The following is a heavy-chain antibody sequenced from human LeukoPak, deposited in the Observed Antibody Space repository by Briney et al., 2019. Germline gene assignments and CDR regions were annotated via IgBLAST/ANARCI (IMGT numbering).Heavy chain of an antibody. CDR2: INHSGST. CDR3: ARDDTGSGWLIDY. Sequence: SETLSLTCAVSGGPFSGYFWSWIRQSSGKGLEWIGEINHSGSTNYNPSLKSRVTISVDTSKNQFSLKLSSVTAADTAVYYCARDDTGSGWLIDYWGQGTLVTVSS. D-gene: IGHD6-19*01. CDR1: GGPFSGYF. V-gene: IGHV4-34*01. J-gene: IGHJ4*02.